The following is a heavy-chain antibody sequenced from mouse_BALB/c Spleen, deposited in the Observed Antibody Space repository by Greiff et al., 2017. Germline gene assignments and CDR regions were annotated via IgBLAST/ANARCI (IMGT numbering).Heavy chain of an antibody. CDR1: GYTFTSYW. D-gene: IGHD2-14*01. Sequence: VQLQQPGAELVRPGASVKLSCKASGYTFTSYWINWVKQRPGQGLEWIGNIYPSDSYTNYNQKFKDKATLTVDKSSSTAYMQLSSPTSEDSAVYYCTTYYRYDAWFAYWGQGTLVTVSA. J-gene: IGHJ3*01. CDR2: IYPSDSYT. CDR3: TTYYRYDAWFAY. V-gene: IGHV1-69*02.